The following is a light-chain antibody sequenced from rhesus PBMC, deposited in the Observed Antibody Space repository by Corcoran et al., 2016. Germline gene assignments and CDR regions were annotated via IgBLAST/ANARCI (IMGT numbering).Light chain of an antibody. V-gene: IGLV2-13*03. CDR2: DVS. CDR3: SSYVSSSTFI. Sequence: QAAPSLSPSVSGPPGQSVTIPYIGSSSDVGGYDRVSWYQQHPGKAPKLMIFDVSKRPSGVSDRFSGSKSGNTASLTISGLQTEDETDYFGSSYVSSSTFIFGTGTRLTVL. CDR1: SSDVGGYDR. J-gene: IGLJ1*01.